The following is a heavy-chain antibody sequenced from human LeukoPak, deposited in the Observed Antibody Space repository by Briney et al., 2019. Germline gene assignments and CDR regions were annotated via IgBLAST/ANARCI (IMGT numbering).Heavy chain of an antibody. D-gene: IGHD3-10*01. CDR2: IFPSDSDT. CDR3: ARLSGRGLDY. CDR1: GYSFTSNW. J-gene: IGHJ4*02. Sequence: GESLKISCKGYGYSFTSNWIVWVRQMPGKGLEWMGTIFPSDSDTRYSPSFQGRVIISDDKSIDTAYLQWSSLKAPDTAVYYCARLSGRGLDYWGQGTLVTVSS. V-gene: IGHV5-51*01.